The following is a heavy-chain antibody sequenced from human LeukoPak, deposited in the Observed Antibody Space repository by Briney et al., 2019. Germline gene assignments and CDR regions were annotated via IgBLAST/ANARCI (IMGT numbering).Heavy chain of an antibody. CDR1: GFTFSSYW. CDR2: INTGGSST. CDR3: ARPRGYDTRDFDY. Sequence: PGGSPRLSCAASGFTFSSYWMHWVRQAPEKGLVWVSHINTGGSSTLYADSVKGRFTISRDNAKDMLYLQMNGLRAEDTAVYYCARPRGYDTRDFDYWGQGALVTVSS. J-gene: IGHJ4*02. D-gene: IGHD3-22*01. V-gene: IGHV3-74*01.